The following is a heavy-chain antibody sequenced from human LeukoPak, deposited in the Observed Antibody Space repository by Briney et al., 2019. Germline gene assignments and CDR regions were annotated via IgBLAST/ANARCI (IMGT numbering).Heavy chain of an antibody. D-gene: IGHD6-19*01. Sequence: GGSLRLSCAASGFTFSSYEMNWVRQAPGKGLEWVSYISGSGSTIYYADSVKGRFTISRDNAKNSLYLQMNSLRAEDTAVYYCARAYSSGWFPGTFDYWGQGTLVTVSS. CDR3: ARAYSSGWFPGTFDY. J-gene: IGHJ4*02. CDR1: GFTFSSYE. CDR2: ISGSGSTI. V-gene: IGHV3-48*03.